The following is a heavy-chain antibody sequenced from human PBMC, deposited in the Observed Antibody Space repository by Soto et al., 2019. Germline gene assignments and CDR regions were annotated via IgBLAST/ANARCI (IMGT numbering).Heavy chain of an antibody. Sequence: PGGSLRLSCAASEFTFSNYAMSWVRQAPGKGLEWVSAISYGGGTTYYADSVKGRFTISRDNAKNTLYLHMNSLRAEDTAVYYCVRDMQLWRLDSWGQGTRVTVSS. CDR3: VRDMQLWRLDS. J-gene: IGHJ4*02. CDR1: EFTFSNYA. V-gene: IGHV3-23*01. CDR2: ISYGGGTT. D-gene: IGHD2-15*01.